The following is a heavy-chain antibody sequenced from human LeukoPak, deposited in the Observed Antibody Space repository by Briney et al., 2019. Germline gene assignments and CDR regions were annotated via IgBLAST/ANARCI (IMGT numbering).Heavy chain of an antibody. D-gene: IGHD3-22*01. J-gene: IGHJ4*02. CDR3: AGEVAYDSSGYYLGY. V-gene: IGHV3-74*01. CDR1: GFTFSSYW. CDR2: INSDGSST. Sequence: GSLRLSCAASGFTFSSYWMHWVRQAPGKGLVWVSRINSDGSSTSYADSVKGRFTISRDNAKNTLYLQMNSLRAEDTAVYYCAGEVAYDSSGYYLGYWGQGTLVTVSS.